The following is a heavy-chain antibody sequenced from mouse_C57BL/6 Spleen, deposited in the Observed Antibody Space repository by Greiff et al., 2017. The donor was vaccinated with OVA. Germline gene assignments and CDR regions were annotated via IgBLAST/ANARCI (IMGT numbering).Heavy chain of an antibody. CDR3: AREELRYRYFDV. CDR2: INPNYGTT. CDR1: GYSFTDYN. Sequence: VQLQQSGPELVKPGASVKISCKASGYSFTDYNMNWVKQSNGQSLEWIGVINPNYGTTSYNQKFKGKATLTVYQSSSTAFMQLNSLTSEDSAVYYCAREELRYRYFDVWGTGTTVTVSS. J-gene: IGHJ1*03. V-gene: IGHV1-39*01. D-gene: IGHD1-1*01.